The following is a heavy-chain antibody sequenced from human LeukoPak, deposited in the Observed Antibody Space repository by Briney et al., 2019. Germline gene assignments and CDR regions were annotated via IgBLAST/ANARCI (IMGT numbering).Heavy chain of an antibody. V-gene: IGHV3-23*01. CDR1: GFAFSIYG. J-gene: IGHJ4*02. Sequence: GGSLRLSCAASGFAFSIYGMTWVRQAPGKGLEWVSTINSGGGTYYADSVKGRFTISRDNSKNTLDLQMNSLRAEDTAVYYCAKDHGDWGQGTLVTVSS. D-gene: IGHD3-3*01. CDR3: AKDHGD. CDR2: INSGGGT.